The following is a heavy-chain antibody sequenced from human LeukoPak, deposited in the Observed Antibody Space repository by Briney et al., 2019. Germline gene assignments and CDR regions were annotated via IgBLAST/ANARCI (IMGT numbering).Heavy chain of an antibody. V-gene: IGHV4-59*01. CDR3: ARGELGYFDY. CDR2: IYYSGNT. CDR1: GGSISSYY. J-gene: IGHJ4*02. D-gene: IGHD3-16*01. Sequence: KSSETLSLTCTVSGGSISSYYCNWIRQPPGKGLEWIGYIYYSGNTNYNPSLKSRLTISLDTSKNQFSLKMSSVTAADTAVYYCARGELGYFDYWGLGTLVTVSS.